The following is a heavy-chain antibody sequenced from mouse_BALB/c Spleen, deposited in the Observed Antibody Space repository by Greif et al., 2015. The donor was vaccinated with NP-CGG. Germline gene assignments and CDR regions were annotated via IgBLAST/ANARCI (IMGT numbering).Heavy chain of an antibody. CDR2: INSNGGST. D-gene: IGHD2-2*01. J-gene: IGHJ2*01. CDR3: ARGGYPDY. Sequence: EVKLMESGGGLVQPGGSLKLSCAASGFTFSSYGMSWVRQTPDKRLELVATINSNGGSTYYPDSVKGRFTISRDNAKNTLYLQMSSLKSEDTAMYYCARGGYPDYWGQGTTLTVSS. V-gene: IGHV5-6-3*01. CDR1: GFTFSSYG.